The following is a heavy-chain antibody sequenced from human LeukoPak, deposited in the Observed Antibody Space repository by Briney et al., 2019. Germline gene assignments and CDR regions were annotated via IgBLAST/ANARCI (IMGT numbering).Heavy chain of an antibody. Sequence: PSETLSLTCTVSGGSISSSDHYWAWIRQPPGKGLEWIGSRYYSGDNYYSPSLKSRVTISVDTSRNEFALKLNSVTAADTAVYFCARGREWELDYWGQGTLVTVSS. D-gene: IGHD1-26*01. V-gene: IGHV4-39*02. J-gene: IGHJ4*02. CDR1: GGSISSSDHY. CDR2: RYYSGDN. CDR3: ARGREWELDY.